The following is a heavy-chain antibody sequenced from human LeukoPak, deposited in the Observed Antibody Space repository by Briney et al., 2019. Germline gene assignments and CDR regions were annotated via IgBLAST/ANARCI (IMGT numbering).Heavy chain of an antibody. CDR1: AYTFTGYY. D-gene: IGHD2-2*01. CDR3: ARSDIVVVPAAIEPSFDY. V-gene: IGHV1-2*02. J-gene: IGHJ4*02. Sequence: GASVKVSCKASAYTFTGYYMHWVRQAPGQGLEWMGWINPTSGGTNYAQKFQGRVTMTRDTSISTAYMELSRLRSDDTAVYYCARSDIVVVPAAIEPSFDYWGQGTLVTVSS. CDR2: INPTSGGT.